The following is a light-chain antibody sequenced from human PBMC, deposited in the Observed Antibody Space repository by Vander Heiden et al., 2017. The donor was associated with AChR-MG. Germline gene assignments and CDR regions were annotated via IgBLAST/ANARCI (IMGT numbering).Light chain of an antibody. Sequence: EIVMTQSPATLSVSPGERATLSCRASQSVSSNIAWYQQKPGQAPRLLIYGASTRATGIPARFSGSGSGTEFTLTISSLQSDSFAVYYCQQYNHWPATLGQGTKVEIK. J-gene: IGKJ1*01. CDR1: QSVSSN. CDR2: GAS. CDR3: QQYNHWPAT. V-gene: IGKV3-15*01.